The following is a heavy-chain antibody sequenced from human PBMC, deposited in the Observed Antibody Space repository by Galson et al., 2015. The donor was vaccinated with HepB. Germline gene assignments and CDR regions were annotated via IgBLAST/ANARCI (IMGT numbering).Heavy chain of an antibody. J-gene: IGHJ6*02. Sequence: SVKVSCKASGGTFSSYAITWVRQAPGQGLEWMGGFIPIFGTANYAQKFQGRVTLTADESTNTAYMELSSLKSDDTAVYYCARNSSFPTPRRNYYGMDVWGQGTTVTVSS. CDR1: GGTFSSYA. V-gene: IGHV1-69*13. CDR3: ARNSSFPTPRRNYYGMDV. CDR2: FIPIFGTA. D-gene: IGHD2-15*01.